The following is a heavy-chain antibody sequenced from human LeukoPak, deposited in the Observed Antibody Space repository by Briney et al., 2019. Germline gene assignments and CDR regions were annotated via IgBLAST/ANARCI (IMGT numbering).Heavy chain of an antibody. CDR1: GYTFTGYY. Sequence: ASVKVSCKASGYTFTGYYMHWVRQAPGQGLEWMGWINPNSGGTNYAQKFQGRVTMTRDTSISTAYMELSRLRSDDTAVFYCAAESIVGPTKFDYWGQGTLVTVSS. V-gene: IGHV1-2*02. CDR2: INPNSGGT. CDR3: AAESIVGPTKFDY. D-gene: IGHD1-26*01. J-gene: IGHJ4*02.